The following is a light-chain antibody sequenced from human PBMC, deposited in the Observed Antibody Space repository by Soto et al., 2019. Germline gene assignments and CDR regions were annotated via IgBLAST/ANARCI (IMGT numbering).Light chain of an antibody. J-gene: IGKJ1*01. V-gene: IGKV3-20*01. Sequence: IGLTQYPGTLSLSPGERATLSCRASQSVSNNYLAWYQQKPGQAPRLLIYGASNRATGIPDRFSGSGSGTDFTLTISRLEPEDFAVYYCQQYGSSGTFGQGTKVDI. CDR3: QQYGSSGT. CDR1: QSVSNNY. CDR2: GAS.